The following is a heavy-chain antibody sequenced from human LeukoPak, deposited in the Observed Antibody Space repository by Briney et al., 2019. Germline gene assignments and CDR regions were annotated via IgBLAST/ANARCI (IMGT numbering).Heavy chain of an antibody. V-gene: IGHV1-69*13. Sequence: SVKVSCKASGGTFSRSAVNWVRQAPGQGLEWMGGIIPMFRTANYAQKFRGRVTITADESTSTAYMELNSLRSEDTAAYYCARDASIHDSSSYYFLWWGQGTLVTVSS. CDR2: IIPMFRTA. D-gene: IGHD3-22*01. CDR1: GGTFSRSA. CDR3: ARDASIHDSSSYYFLW. J-gene: IGHJ4*02.